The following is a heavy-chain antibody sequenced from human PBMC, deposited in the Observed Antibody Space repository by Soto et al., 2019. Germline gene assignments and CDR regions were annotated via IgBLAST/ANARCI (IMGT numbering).Heavy chain of an antibody. CDR2: IYYSGST. Sequence: PSETLSLTCTVSGGSISSYYWSWIRQPPGKGLEWIGYIYYSGSTNYNPSLKSRVTISVDTSKNRFSLKLSSVTAADTAVYYCASLYSNYYYGMDVWGQGTTVTVSS. CDR1: GGSISSYY. J-gene: IGHJ6*02. CDR3: ASLYSNYYYGMDV. D-gene: IGHD4-4*01. V-gene: IGHV4-59*01.